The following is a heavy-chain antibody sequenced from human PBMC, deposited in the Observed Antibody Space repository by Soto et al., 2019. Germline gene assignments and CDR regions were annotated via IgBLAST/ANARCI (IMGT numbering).Heavy chain of an antibody. J-gene: IGHJ5*02. V-gene: IGHV4-34*01. CDR1: GGSFSGYY. D-gene: IGHD6-6*01. CDR2: INHSGST. CDR3: AREGRLSNWFDP. Sequence: QVQLQQWGAGLLKPSETLSLTCAVYGGSFSGYYWSWIRQPPGKGLEWIGEINHSGSTNYNPSLKSRVTISVDTSKNQLSLKLSSVTAADTAVYYCAREGRLSNWFDPWGQGTLVTVSS.